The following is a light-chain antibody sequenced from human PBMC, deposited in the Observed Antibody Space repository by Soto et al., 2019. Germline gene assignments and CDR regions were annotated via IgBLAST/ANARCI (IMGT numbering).Light chain of an antibody. V-gene: IGKV1-39*01. CDR3: QQSYSTPRVT. CDR2: AAS. CDR1: QRIRNY. Sequence: DVQMTQSPSSLSASVGDRVTMTCRASQRIRNYLNWYQQKPGKAPKLLIFAASSLQSGVPSRFSGSGSGTDFTLTISSLQPEDFATYYCQQSYSTPRVTFGQGTKVDIK. J-gene: IGKJ1*01.